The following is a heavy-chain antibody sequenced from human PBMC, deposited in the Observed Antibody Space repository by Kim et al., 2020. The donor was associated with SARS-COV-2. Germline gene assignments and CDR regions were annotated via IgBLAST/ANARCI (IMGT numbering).Heavy chain of an antibody. CDR3: ARQEGVVRGVIIHLNFDY. CDR1: GGSISSSSYY. V-gene: IGHV4-39*01. D-gene: IGHD3-10*01. Sequence: SETLSLTCTVSGGSISSSSYYWGWIRQPPGKGLEWIGSIYYSGSTYYNPSLKSRVTISVDTSKNQFSLKLSSVTAADTAVYYCARQEGVVRGVIIHLNFDYWGQGTLVTVSS. J-gene: IGHJ4*02. CDR2: IYYSGST.